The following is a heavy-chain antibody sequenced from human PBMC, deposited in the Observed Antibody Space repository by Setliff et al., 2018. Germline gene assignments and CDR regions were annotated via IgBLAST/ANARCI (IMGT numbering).Heavy chain of an antibody. CDR2: ISPIYGYT. V-gene: IGHV1-18*01. J-gene: IGHJ5*02. CDR3: VRSGKFGMRFWFDQ. D-gene: IGHD1-26*01. Sequence: ASVKVSCKTSGFVFTNYAITWVRQAPGQGLEWMGWISPIYGYTNYAQKFQDRVTITADTSTGTAYMELRSLTSDDTAFYYCVRSGKFGMRFWFDQWGQGTLVTVSS. CDR1: GFVFTNYA.